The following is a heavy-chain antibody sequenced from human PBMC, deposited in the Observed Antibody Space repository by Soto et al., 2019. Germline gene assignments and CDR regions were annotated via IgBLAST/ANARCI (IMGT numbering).Heavy chain of an antibody. J-gene: IGHJ5*02. Sequence: PSETLSLTCTVSGGSISSYYWSWIRQPPGKGLEWIGYIYYSGSTNYNPSLKSRVTISVDTSKNQFSLKLSSVTAADTAVYYCARARDYGSGSYNWFDPWGQGTLVTVSS. CDR3: ARARDYGSGSYNWFDP. CDR1: GGSISSYY. CDR2: IYYSGST. D-gene: IGHD3-10*01. V-gene: IGHV4-59*01.